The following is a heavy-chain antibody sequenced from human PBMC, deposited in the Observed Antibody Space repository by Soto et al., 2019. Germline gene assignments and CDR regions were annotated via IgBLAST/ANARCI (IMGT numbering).Heavy chain of an antibody. J-gene: IGHJ1*01. CDR2: FDPEDGET. Sequence: ASVKVSCKVSGYTLTELSMHWVRQAPGKGLEWMGGFDPEDGETIYAQKFQGRVTMTEDTSTDTAYMELSSLRSEDTAVYYCAKDRFYSSGYYSDYFQHWGQGNLVTVSS. V-gene: IGHV1-24*01. CDR3: AKDRFYSSGYYSDYFQH. CDR1: GYTLTELS. D-gene: IGHD3-22*01.